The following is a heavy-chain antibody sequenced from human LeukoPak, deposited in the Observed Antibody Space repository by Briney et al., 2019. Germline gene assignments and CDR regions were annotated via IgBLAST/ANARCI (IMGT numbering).Heavy chain of an antibody. D-gene: IGHD3-10*01. CDR1: GYSITSGYY. V-gene: IGHV4-38-2*02. Sequence: SETLSLTCIVSGYSITSGYYWGWIRQPPGKGLEWIGSIYHSGDTYYNPSLKSRVTISVDTSKNQFSLKLNSVTAADTAVYYCARADTYGSGSSVYWGQGTLVTVSS. J-gene: IGHJ4*02. CDR3: ARADTYGSGSSVY. CDR2: IYHSGDT.